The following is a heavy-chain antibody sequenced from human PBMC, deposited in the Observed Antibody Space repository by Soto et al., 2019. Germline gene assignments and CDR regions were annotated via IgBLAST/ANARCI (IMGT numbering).Heavy chain of an antibody. CDR3: ARDPKTSGGQHWAFNYFDS. J-gene: IGHJ4*02. CDR1: GFSFSISP. V-gene: IGHV3-30-3*01. D-gene: IGHD7-27*01. CDR2: ISYDGTNK. Sequence: QVQLVESGGGVVQPGRSLRLSCAASGFSFSISPMHWVRQAPGKGPEWVARISYDGTNKFYADSVKGRFTISRDNSKSTLYLQVYRLRPEDAAVYYCARDPKTSGGQHWAFNYFDSWGQGTLVTVSS.